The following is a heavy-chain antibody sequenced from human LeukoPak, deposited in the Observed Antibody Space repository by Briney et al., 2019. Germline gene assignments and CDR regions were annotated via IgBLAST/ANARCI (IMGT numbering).Heavy chain of an antibody. CDR2: ISSSGSTI. V-gene: IGHV3-11*01. D-gene: IGHD3-3*01. CDR1: GFTFSDYY. CDR3: ARDGDHVLRFLEWLGPSFDY. J-gene: IGHJ4*02. Sequence: GGSLRLSCAASGFTFSDYYMSWIRQAPGMGLELVSYISSSGSTIYYADSVKGRFTISRDNAKNSLYLQMNSLRAEDTAVYYCARDGDHVLRFLEWLGPSFDYWGQGTLVTVSS.